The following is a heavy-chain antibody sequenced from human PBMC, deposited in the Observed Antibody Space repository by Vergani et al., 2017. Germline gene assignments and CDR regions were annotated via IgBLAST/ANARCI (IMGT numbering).Heavy chain of an antibody. J-gene: IGHJ4*02. Sequence: EVRLLESGGGLVQPGGSLRLSCVGSGFTFTSYAMNWVRQAPGKGLEWVSGISGSGATSYYAESMKGRFAMSRDNSKNSLYLQMNSLRAEDTAVYYCARAWAVRSHFDYWGQGTLVTVSS. CDR2: ISGSGATS. D-gene: IGHD1-26*01. CDR1: GFTFTSYA. CDR3: ARAWAVRSHFDY. V-gene: IGHV3-23*01.